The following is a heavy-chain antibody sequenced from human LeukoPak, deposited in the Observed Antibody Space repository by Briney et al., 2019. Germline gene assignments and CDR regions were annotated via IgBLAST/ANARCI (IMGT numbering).Heavy chain of an antibody. J-gene: IGHJ5*01. CDR3: AGSSSWFDY. CDR1: GLAFSDSL. D-gene: IGHD6-13*01. Sequence: GGSLRLSCAASGLAFSDSLTSWIRQAPGKGLEWLSFISSRGSPTVYADSVKGRFTISRDNAKNSLYLQMNSLRVEDTAVYYCAGSSSWFDYWGRGTLVTVSS. V-gene: IGHV3-11*01. CDR2: ISSRGSPT.